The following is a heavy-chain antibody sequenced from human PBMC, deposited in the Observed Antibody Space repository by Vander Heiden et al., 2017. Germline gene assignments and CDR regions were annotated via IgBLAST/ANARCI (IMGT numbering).Heavy chain of an antibody. J-gene: IGHJ6*02. Sequence: QVQLVQSGAEVKKPGASVKVSCKASGYPFTSYSMHWVRQAPGQGLEWMGIINPSGGSTSYAQKFQGRVTMTRDTSTSTVYMELSSLRSEDTAVYYCARDLADYGDYGSYYYYGMDVWGQGTTVTVSS. CDR3: ARDLADYGDYGSYYYYGMDV. CDR2: INPSGGST. V-gene: IGHV1-46*01. D-gene: IGHD4-17*01. CDR1: GYPFTSYS.